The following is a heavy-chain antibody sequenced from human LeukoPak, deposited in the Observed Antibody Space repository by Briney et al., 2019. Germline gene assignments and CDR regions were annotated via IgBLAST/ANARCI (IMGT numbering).Heavy chain of an antibody. CDR1: GFTFSSYA. D-gene: IGHD1-26*01. CDR3: ARVMMWEREIDY. J-gene: IGHJ4*02. Sequence: PGGSLRLSCAASGFTFSSYAMHWVRQAPGKGLEWVAVISYDGSNKYYADSVKGRFTISRDNSKNTLYLQMNGLRAEDTAVYYCARVMMWEREIDYWGQGTLVTVSS. CDR2: ISYDGSNK. V-gene: IGHV3-30*04.